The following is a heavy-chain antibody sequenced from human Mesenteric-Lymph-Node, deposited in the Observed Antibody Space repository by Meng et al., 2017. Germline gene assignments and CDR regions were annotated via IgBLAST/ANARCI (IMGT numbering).Heavy chain of an antibody. CDR2: MYDSGST. Sequence: ESLKISCAASGFTFSSYAMSWIRQPPGEGLEWIGYMYDSGSTVYNPSLKSRVTISVDTSKNQFSLKLNSVTAADTAVYYCARDRPLTGTFDYWGQGTLVTVSS. CDR1: GFTFSSYA. D-gene: IGHD7-27*01. CDR3: ARDRPLTGTFDY. J-gene: IGHJ4*02. V-gene: IGHV4-59*01.